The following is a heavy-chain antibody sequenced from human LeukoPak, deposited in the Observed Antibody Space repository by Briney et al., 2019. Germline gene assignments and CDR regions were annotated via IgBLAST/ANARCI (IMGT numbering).Heavy chain of an antibody. CDR3: ARDAPFSMVRGVPTTDDFDY. CDR2: ISAYNGNT. J-gene: IGHJ4*02. D-gene: IGHD3-10*01. Sequence: GASVKVSCKASGYTFTSYGISWVRQAPGQGLEWMGWISAYNGNTNYAQKLQGRVTMTTDTSTSTAYMELRSLRSDDTAVYYCARDAPFSMVRGVPTTDDFDYWGQGTLVTVSS. V-gene: IGHV1-18*01. CDR1: GYTFTSYG.